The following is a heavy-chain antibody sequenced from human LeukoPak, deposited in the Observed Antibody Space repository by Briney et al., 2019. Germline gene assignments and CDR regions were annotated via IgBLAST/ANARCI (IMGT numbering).Heavy chain of an antibody. CDR3: ARGVGTSVMWLDP. CDR2: ITRNSYI. CDR1: GFTFSTYS. D-gene: IGHD1-7*01. Sequence: GGSLRLSCAASGFTFSTYSMNWVRQAPGKGLEWVSSITRNSYIYYADSVKGRFTISRDNAKNSRYLQMNSLRAEDTAVYYCARGVGTSVMWLDPWGQGTLVTVSS. J-gene: IGHJ5*02. V-gene: IGHV3-21*01.